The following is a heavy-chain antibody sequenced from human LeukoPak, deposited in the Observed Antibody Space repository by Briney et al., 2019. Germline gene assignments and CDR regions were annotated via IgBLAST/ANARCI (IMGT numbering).Heavy chain of an antibody. D-gene: IGHD3-10*01. CDR3: ARVLWFGELSPTESFDY. J-gene: IGHJ4*02. Sequence: GASVKVSCKASGYTFTSYAMNWVRQAPGQGLEWMGWINTNTGNPTYAQGFTGRFVFSLDTSVSTAYLQISSLKAEDTAVYYCARVLWFGELSPTESFDYWGQGTLVTVSS. CDR1: GYTFTSYA. V-gene: IGHV7-4-1*02. CDR2: INTNTGNP.